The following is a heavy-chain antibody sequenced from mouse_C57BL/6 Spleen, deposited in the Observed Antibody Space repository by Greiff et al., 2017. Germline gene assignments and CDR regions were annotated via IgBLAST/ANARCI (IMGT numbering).Heavy chain of an antibody. Sequence: EVQLQQSGPELVKPGASVKISCKASGYSFTGYYMNWVKQSPEKSLEWIGEINPSTGGTTYNQKFKAKATLTVDKSSSTAYMQLKSLTSEDSAVYYCAREAYYDYDENYAMDYWGQGTSVTVAS. CDR2: INPSTGGT. V-gene: IGHV1-42*01. D-gene: IGHD2-4*01. J-gene: IGHJ4*01. CDR1: GYSFTGYY. CDR3: AREAYYDYDENYAMDY.